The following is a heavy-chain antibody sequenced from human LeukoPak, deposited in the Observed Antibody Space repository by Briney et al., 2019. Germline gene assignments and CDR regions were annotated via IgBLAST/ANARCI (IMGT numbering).Heavy chain of an antibody. J-gene: IGHJ3*02. D-gene: IGHD3-3*01. CDR1: GGSISSHY. V-gene: IGHV4-59*11. CDR2: IYYSGST. Sequence: PSETLSLTCAVSGGSISSHYWSWIRQPPGKGLEWSGYIYYSGSTNYNPSLKSRVTMSVDTSKYQFSLKLSSVTAADTAVYYCASPRRRYDLWSGYYRNDAFDIWGQGTMVTVSS. CDR3: ASPRRRYDLWSGYYRNDAFDI.